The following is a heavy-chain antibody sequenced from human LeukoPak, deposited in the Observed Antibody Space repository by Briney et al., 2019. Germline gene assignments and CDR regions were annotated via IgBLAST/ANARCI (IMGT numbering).Heavy chain of an antibody. D-gene: IGHD1-26*01. CDR2: INPNNGAT. J-gene: IGHJ4*02. V-gene: IGHV1-2*06. Sequence: ASVKVSCKASGYTFTGYYMHWVRQAPGQGLEWMGRINPNNGATNYAQKLQGRVTITGNASISTAYMELSSLRSDDTAVYYCTRESGSYHGNDYWGQGTLVTVSS. CDR3: TRESGSYHGNDY. CDR1: GYTFTGYY.